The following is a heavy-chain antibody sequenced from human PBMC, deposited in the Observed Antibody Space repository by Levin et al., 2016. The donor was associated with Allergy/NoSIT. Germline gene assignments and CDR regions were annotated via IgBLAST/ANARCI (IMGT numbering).Heavy chain of an antibody. D-gene: IGHD2-2*01. CDR2: IYYSGST. Sequence: WIRQPPGKGLEWIGYIYYSGSTNYNPSLKSRVTISVDTSKNQFSLKLSSVTAADTAVYYCASSTPPYYYYYMDVWGKGTTVTVSS. CDR3: ASSTPPYYYYYMDV. V-gene: IGHV4-59*01. J-gene: IGHJ6*03.